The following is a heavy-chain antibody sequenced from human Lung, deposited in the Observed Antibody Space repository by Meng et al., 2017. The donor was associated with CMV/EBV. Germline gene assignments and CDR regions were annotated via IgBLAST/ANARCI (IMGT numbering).Heavy chain of an antibody. V-gene: IGHV7-4-1*02. J-gene: IGHJ5*02. CDR3: ARGGNFDP. D-gene: IGHD2/OR15-2a*01. Sequence: QVPLVQSWSELKKPGASVKVSCKASGYTFSTYTINGVRQAHGRGLEWMGWISTNTGTPTYTQGFTGRFVFSLDTSVSTAYLQISSLKAEDTAVYYCARGGNFDPWGQGTLVTVSS. CDR1: GYTFSTYT. CDR2: ISTNTGTP.